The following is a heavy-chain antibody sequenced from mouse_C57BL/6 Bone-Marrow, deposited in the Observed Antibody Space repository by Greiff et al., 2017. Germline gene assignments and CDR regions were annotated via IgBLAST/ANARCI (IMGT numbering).Heavy chain of an antibody. Sequence: VQLQQSGAELVKPGASVKISCKASGYAFSSYWMNWVKQRPGKGLEWIGQIYPGDGDTNYNGKFKGKATLTADKSSSTAYMQLSSLTSEDSAVYFCARLNSGDAMDYWGQGTSVTVSS. CDR3: ARLNSGDAMDY. D-gene: IGHD5-2*01. J-gene: IGHJ4*01. CDR2: IYPGDGDT. CDR1: GYAFSSYW. V-gene: IGHV1-80*01.